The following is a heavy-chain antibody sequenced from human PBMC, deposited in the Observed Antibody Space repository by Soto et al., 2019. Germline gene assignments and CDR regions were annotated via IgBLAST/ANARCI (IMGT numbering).Heavy chain of an antibody. CDR3: VKDRSDTWSFDY. CDR1: GFIYSSCA. J-gene: IGHJ4*02. CDR2: VSHDGTLY. D-gene: IGHD2-8*02. V-gene: IGHV3-30*18. Sequence: QVQLVESGGGVVQPGRSLRLSCSASGFIYSSCAMHWVRQVPGKGLEWLAVVSHDGTLYPYADSVKGRFIISRDNSRKMLYLQMNSLRPDDTAVYYCVKDRSDTWSFDYWRQGTLVTVSS.